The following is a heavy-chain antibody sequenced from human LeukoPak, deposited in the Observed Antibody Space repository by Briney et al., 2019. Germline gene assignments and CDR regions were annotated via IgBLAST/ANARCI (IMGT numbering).Heavy chain of an antibody. Sequence: PGGSLRLSCAASGFTFSNYRMSWVRQAPGKGLEWVANINQDGSEKSYVDSVKGRFTISRDNAKNSLYLQMNSLRAEDTAVYYCARDPASHFLNYYDSSGYYEEWGQGTLVTVSS. CDR2: INQDGSEK. V-gene: IGHV3-7*01. CDR3: ARDPASHFLNYYDSSGYYEE. D-gene: IGHD3-22*01. CDR1: GFTFSNYR. J-gene: IGHJ4*02.